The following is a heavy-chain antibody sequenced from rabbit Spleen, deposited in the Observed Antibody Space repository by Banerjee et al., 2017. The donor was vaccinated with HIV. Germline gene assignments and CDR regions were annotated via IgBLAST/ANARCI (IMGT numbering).Heavy chain of an antibody. Sequence: QSLEESGGDLVKPGTSLTLTCTASGFSFSRNYWICWVRQAPGKGLEWIACMDSVSGANTYYATWAKGRFTISKASSTTVTLQMTSLTAADTATYFCARDLDDVIGWNFGWWGPGTLVTVS. CDR3: ARDLDDVIGWNFGW. D-gene: IGHD4-1*01. J-gene: IGHJ4*01. CDR2: MDSVSGANT. V-gene: IGHV1S40*01. CDR1: GFSFSRNYW.